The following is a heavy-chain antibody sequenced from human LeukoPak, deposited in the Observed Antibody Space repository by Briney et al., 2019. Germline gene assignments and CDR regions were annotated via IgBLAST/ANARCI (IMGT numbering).Heavy chain of an antibody. V-gene: IGHV3-20*04. CDR1: GLTFDDYG. CDR2: INWNGGST. J-gene: IGHJ4*02. CDR3: ARDDVGSSWYAVDY. Sequence: PGGSLRLSCAASGLTFDDYGMSWVRQAPGKGLEWVSGINWNGGSTGYADSVKGRFTISRDNAKNSLYLQMNSLRAEDTALYYCARDDVGSSWYAVDYWGQGTLVTVSS. D-gene: IGHD6-13*01.